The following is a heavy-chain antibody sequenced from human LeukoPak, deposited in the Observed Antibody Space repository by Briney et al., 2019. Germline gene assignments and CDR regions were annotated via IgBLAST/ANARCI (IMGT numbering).Heavy chain of an antibody. Sequence: SETLSLTCAVYGGSFSGYYWSWIRQPPGKGLEWIGEINHSGSTNYNPSLKSRVTISVDTSKNQFSLKLSSVTAADTAVYYCARGLFYYYYGMDVWGRGTTVTVSS. CDR3: ARGLFYYYYGMDV. CDR2: INHSGST. J-gene: IGHJ6*02. CDR1: GGSFSGYY. V-gene: IGHV4-34*01.